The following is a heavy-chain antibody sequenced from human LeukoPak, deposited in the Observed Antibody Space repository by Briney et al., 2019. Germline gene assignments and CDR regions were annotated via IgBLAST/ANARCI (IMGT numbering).Heavy chain of an antibody. Sequence: ASVKVSCKASGYTFTSYYMHWVRQAPGQGLEWMGIINPSGGSTSYAQKFQGSVTMTRDTSTSTAYMELRSLRSDDTAVYYCARDDSVVVPYNWFDPWGQGTLVTVSS. CDR1: GYTFTSYY. J-gene: IGHJ5*02. D-gene: IGHD2-2*01. V-gene: IGHV1-46*01. CDR3: ARDDSVVVPYNWFDP. CDR2: INPSGGST.